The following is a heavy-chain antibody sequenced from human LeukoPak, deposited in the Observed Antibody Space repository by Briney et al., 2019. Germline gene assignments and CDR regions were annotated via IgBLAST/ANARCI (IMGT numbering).Heavy chain of an antibody. Sequence: ASVKVSCKASGGTFSSYAISWVRQAPGRGLEWMGRIIPILGVANYAQKFQGRVTITADKSTSTAYMELSSLRSEDTAVYYCARSTVGQRLNRDYWGQGTLVTVSS. J-gene: IGHJ4*02. CDR3: ARSTVGQRLNRDY. V-gene: IGHV1-69*04. CDR1: GGTFSSYA. D-gene: IGHD5-24*01. CDR2: IIPILGVA.